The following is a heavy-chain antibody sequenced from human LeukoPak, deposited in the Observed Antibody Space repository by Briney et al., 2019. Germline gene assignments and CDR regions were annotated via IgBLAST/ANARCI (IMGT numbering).Heavy chain of an antibody. V-gene: IGHV3-21*01. CDR2: ISSSSSYI. CDR3: ARDLVSSERGGPLS. D-gene: IGHD3-10*01. J-gene: IGHJ4*02. Sequence: PGGSLRLSCAASGFTFSSYSMNWVRQAPGQGLEWVSSISSSSSYIYYADSVKGRFTISRDNAKNSLYLQMNSLRAEDTAVYYCARDLVSSERGGPLSWGQGTLVTVSS. CDR1: GFTFSSYS.